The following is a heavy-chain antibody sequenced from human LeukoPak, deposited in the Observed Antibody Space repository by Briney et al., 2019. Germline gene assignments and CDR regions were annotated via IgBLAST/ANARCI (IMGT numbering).Heavy chain of an antibody. Sequence: GGSLRLSCAASGFTFDDYAMHWVRQAPGKGLEWVSGNSWNSGSIGYADSVKGRFTISRDNAKNSLYLQMNSLRPEDTALYYCAKGPRITWIDYWGKGTLVTVSS. CDR2: NSWNSGSI. D-gene: IGHD2/OR15-2a*01. CDR3: AKGPRITWIDY. CDR1: GFTFDDYA. V-gene: IGHV3-9*01. J-gene: IGHJ4*02.